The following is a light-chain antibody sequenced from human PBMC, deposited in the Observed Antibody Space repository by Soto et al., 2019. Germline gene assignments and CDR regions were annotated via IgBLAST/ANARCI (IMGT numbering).Light chain of an antibody. CDR1: SSNIGAGYD. Sequence: QSVLTQPPSVSGAPGQRVTISCTGTSSNIGAGYDVHWYQQLPGTDPKLLINANINRPSGVPDRVSGSKSGTSASLDITGLQAEDEADDYCQSYDSSLNVVVFGGGTQLTVL. J-gene: IGLJ2*01. CDR2: ANI. CDR3: QSYDSSLNVVV. V-gene: IGLV1-40*01.